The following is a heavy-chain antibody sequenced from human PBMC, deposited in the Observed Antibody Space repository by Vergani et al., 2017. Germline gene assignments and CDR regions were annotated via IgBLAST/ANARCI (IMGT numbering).Heavy chain of an antibody. CDR2: IYPGDSDT. Sequence: VQLVQSGAEVKKPGASVKVSCKASGYTFTGYYMHWVRQAPGQGLEWMGIIYPGDSDTRYSPSFQGQVTISADKSISTAYLQWSSLKASDTAMYYCARRGKGMDVWGQGTTVTVSS. CDR1: GYTFTGYY. J-gene: IGHJ6*02. D-gene: IGHD3-16*01. V-gene: IGHV5-51*01. CDR3: ARRGKGMDV.